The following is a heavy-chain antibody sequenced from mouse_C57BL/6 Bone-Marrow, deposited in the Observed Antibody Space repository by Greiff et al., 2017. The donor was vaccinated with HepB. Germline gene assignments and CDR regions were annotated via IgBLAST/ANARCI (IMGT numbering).Heavy chain of an antibody. Sequence: VHVKQSGPELVKPGASVKIPCKASGYTFTDYNMDWVKQSHGKSLEWIGDINPNNGGTIYNQKFKGKATLTVDKSSSTAYMELRSLTSEDTAVYYCARGGDSSGYWFAYWGQGTRVTVSA. CDR2: INPNNGGT. D-gene: IGHD3-2*02. CDR3: ARGGDSSGYWFAY. CDR1: GYTFTDYN. V-gene: IGHV1-18*01. J-gene: IGHJ3*01.